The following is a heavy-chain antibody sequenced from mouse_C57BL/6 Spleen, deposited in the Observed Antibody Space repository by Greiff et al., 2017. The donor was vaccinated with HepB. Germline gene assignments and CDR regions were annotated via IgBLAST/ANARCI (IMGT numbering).Heavy chain of an antibody. J-gene: IGHJ2*01. Sequence: QVQLQQPGAELVKPGASVKISCKASGYAFTSYWMTWVKQRPGQGLEWIGRIYPGDGDTNYNEKFKGKATLTVDKSSSTAYMQLSSLTSEDSAVYYCARGAYYGQFDYWGQGTTVTVSS. CDR3: ARGAYYGQFDY. CDR2: IYPGDGDT. D-gene: IGHD1-1*01. CDR1: GYAFTSYW. V-gene: IGHV1-82*01.